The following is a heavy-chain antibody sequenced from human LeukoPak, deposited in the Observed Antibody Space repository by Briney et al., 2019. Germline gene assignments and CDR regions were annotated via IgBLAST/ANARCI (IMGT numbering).Heavy chain of an antibody. J-gene: IGHJ4*02. Sequence: GASVTVSCKTSGYTFTNYYVHWVRQAPGQGLEWMGYIIPDSGGADYDQRFQGRVTMTRDKSISTVYMELSSLGSDDTAVYYCSTEDKYCGGANCGKYWGQGTLVTVSS. V-gene: IGHV1-2*02. CDR3: STEDKYCGGANCGKY. CDR1: GYTFTNYY. CDR2: IIPDSGGA. D-gene: IGHD2-21*01.